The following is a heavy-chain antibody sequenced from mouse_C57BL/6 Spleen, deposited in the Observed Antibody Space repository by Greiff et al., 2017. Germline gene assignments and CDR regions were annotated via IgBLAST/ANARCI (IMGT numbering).Heavy chain of an antibody. Sequence: VQLQQSGPELVKPGASVKISCKASGYTFTDYYMNWVKQSHGKSLEWIGDINPNNGGTSYNQKFKGKATLTVDKSSSTAYMELRSLTSEDSAVYYCARWRGGDAMDYWGQGTSVTVSS. V-gene: IGHV1-26*01. CDR3: ARWRGGDAMDY. J-gene: IGHJ4*01. CDR2: INPNNGGT. CDR1: GYTFTDYY.